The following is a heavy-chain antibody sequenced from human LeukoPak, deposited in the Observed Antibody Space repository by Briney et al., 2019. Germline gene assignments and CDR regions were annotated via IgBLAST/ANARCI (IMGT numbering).Heavy chain of an antibody. V-gene: IGHV1-8*01. J-gene: IGHJ4*02. CDR2: MNPKSGNT. Sequence: ASVTVSCKTSGYTSTNYDINWVRQATGQGLEWMGWMNPKSGNTGSAQRFQGRVTMTRDTSISTAYMELSSLRSEDTAVYYCARVWGAIDYWGQGTLVTVSS. CDR3: ARVWGAIDY. D-gene: IGHD1-26*01. CDR1: GYTSTNYD.